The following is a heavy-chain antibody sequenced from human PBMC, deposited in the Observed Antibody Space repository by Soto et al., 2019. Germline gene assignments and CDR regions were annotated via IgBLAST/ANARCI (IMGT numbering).Heavy chain of an antibody. D-gene: IGHD6-13*01. V-gene: IGHV4-59*01. CDR2: IYYSGST. Sequence: PSETLSLTCTVSGGSISSYYWSWIRQPPGKGLEWIGYIYYSGSTNYNPSLKSRVTISVDTSKNQFSLKLSSVTAADTAVYYCARDFDGAAGLNWFDPWGQGTLVTVSS. J-gene: IGHJ5*02. CDR1: GGSISSYY. CDR3: ARDFDGAAGLNWFDP.